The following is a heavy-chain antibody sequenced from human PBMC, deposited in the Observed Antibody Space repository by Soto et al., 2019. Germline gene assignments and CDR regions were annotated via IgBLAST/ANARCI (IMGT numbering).Heavy chain of an antibody. CDR1: GYTFTSYA. CDR3: AGGESITMIYVFDI. Sequence: ASVKVSCKASGYTFTSYAMHWVRQAPGQRLEWMGWINAGNGNTKYSQKFQGRVTITRDTSASTAYMELSSLRSEDTAVYYCAGGESITMIYVFDIWGQGKMVTVPS. D-gene: IGHD3-22*01. CDR2: INAGNGNT. V-gene: IGHV1-3*01. J-gene: IGHJ3*02.